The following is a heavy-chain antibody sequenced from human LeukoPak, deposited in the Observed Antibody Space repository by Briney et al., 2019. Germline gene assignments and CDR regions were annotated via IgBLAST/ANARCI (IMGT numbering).Heavy chain of an antibody. J-gene: IGHJ6*03. V-gene: IGHV1-18*01. Sequence: ASVKVSCKASGYTFTSYGISWVRQAPGQGLEWMGWISAYNGNTNYAQKLQGRVTMTTDTSTSTAYMELRSLRSEDTAVYYCARDKGPGHRRGRYYYYMDVWGRGTTVTVSS. CDR2: ISAYNGNT. CDR1: GYTFTSYG. CDR3: ARDKGPGHRRGRYYYYMDV.